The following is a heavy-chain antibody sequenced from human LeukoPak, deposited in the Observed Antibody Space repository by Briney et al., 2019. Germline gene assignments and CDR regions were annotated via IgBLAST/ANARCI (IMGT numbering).Heavy chain of an antibody. D-gene: IGHD7-27*01. V-gene: IGHV4-59*01. CDR3: ARVSWGSYPGFDY. Sequence: PSETLSLTCTVSGGSISSYYWNWIRQPPGKGLEWIGYIYYSGSTNYNPSLKSRVTISVDTSKNQFSLKLSSVTAADTAVYYCARVSWGSYPGFDYWGQGTLVTVSS. CDR1: GGSISSYY. J-gene: IGHJ4*02. CDR2: IYYSGST.